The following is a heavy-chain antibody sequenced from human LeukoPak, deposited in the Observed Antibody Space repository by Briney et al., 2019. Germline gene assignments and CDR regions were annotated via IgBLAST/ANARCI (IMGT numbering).Heavy chain of an antibody. D-gene: IGHD5-12*01. CDR2: MYYSGRT. CDR1: GGSISSSSPYY. V-gene: IGHV4-39*01. J-gene: IGHJ4*02. CDR3: VKHTHSGYDLSH. Sequence: SETLSLTCTVSGGSISSSSPYYWGWIRQPPGKGLEWIGSMYYSGRTYYNPSLKSRVTIFVDTSKNQFSLKVRSVAAADTAVYYCVKHTHSGYDLSHWGQGTLVTVSS.